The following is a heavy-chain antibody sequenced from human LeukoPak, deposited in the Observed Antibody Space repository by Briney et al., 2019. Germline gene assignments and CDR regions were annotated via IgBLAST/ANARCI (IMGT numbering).Heavy chain of an antibody. CDR3: ARDPEHYYDSSGYYYGVDY. Sequence: GGSLRLSCAASGFNVSSNYMSWVRQAPGKGLEWVSVIYSGGSTYYADSVKGRFTISRDNAKNSLYLQMNSLRDEDTAVYYCARDPEHYYDSSGYYYGVDYWGQGTLVTVSS. CDR1: GFNVSSNY. V-gene: IGHV3-53*01. D-gene: IGHD3-22*01. CDR2: IYSGGST. J-gene: IGHJ4*02.